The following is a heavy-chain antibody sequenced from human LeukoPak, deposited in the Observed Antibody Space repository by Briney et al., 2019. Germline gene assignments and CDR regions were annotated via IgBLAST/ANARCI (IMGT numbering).Heavy chain of an antibody. D-gene: IGHD3-9*01. Sequence: ASETLSLTCTVSGGSISSSSYYWGWIRQPPGKGLEWIGSIYYSGSTYYNPSLKSRVTIYVDMSKNQVSLKLSSVTAADTAVYYCARHKFNWLRPYYYMDVWGKGTTVTISS. J-gene: IGHJ6*03. CDR3: ARHKFNWLRPYYYMDV. CDR2: IYYSGST. V-gene: IGHV4-39*01. CDR1: GGSISSSSYY.